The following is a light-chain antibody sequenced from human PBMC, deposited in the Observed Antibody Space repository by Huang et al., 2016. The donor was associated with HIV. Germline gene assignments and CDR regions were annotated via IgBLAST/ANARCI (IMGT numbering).Light chain of an antibody. Sequence: EVVLTQSPPTLSLFPGETDTLSRRASQTIGTYVAWYQQRPGQGPRLLSYDGSNRAGGVPARISGAGSGTTFTLSISGLESEDFGVYYCQQRRSWPLTFGGGTKVEV. J-gene: IGKJ4*01. CDR1: QTIGTY. CDR2: DGS. V-gene: IGKV3-11*01. CDR3: QQRRSWPLT.